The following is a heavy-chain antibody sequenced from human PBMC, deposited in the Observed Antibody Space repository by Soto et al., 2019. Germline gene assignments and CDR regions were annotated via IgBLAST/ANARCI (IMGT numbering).Heavy chain of an antibody. J-gene: IGHJ1*01. CDR3: ATSGGSSSPLHH. V-gene: IGHV1-18*01. Sequence: ASVKVSCKASGYTFTTYAIAWVRHAPGQGPEWIGWISGYNANTDYAQKFQGKITMTTDTSKNTAYLELTSLKSDDTAVYYCATSGGSSSPLHHSGQGTLVTFSS. D-gene: IGHD6-6*01. CDR1: GYTFTTYA. CDR2: ISGYNANT.